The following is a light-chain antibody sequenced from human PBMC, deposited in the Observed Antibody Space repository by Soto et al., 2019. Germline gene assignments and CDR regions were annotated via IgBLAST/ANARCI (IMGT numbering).Light chain of an antibody. CDR2: NTI. CDR1: TGAVTSGYY. V-gene: IGLV7-43*01. J-gene: IGLJ3*02. CDR3: LLYFGGAQLV. Sequence: QTVVTQEPSLTVSPGGTVTLTCASSTGAVTSGYYPNWFQQKPGQAPRSLIYNTIKKHSWTPARFSGTLLEGKAALTLSGAQHEDEGDYYCLLYFGGAQLVFGGGTQLTVL.